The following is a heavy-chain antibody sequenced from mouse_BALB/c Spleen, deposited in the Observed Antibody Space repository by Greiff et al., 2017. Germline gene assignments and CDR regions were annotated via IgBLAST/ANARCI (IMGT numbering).Heavy chain of an antibody. J-gene: IGHJ4*01. D-gene: IGHD2-14*01. CDR2: INPGSGGT. CDR3: AKSYYRYDGGSVAMDY. V-gene: IGHV1-54*01. Sequence: QVQLQQSGAELVRPGTSVKVSCKASGYAFTNYLIEWVKQRPGQGLEWIGVINPGSGGTNYNEKFKGKATLTADKSSSTAYMQLSSLTSDDSAVYFCAKSYYRYDGGSVAMDYWGQGTSVTVSS. CDR1: GYAFTNYL.